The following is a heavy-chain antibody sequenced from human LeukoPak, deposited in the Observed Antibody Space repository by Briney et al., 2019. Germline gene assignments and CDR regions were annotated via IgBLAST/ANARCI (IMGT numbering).Heavy chain of an antibody. CDR3: AALIRVRGVIIWDY. Sequence: TSVKVSCKASGFTFTSSAMRWVRQARGQRLEWIGWIVVGSGNTNYAQKFQERVTITRDMSTSTAYMELSSLRSEATAVYYCAALIRVRGVIIWDYWGQGTLVTVSS. CDR1: GFTFTSSA. CDR2: IVVGSGNT. V-gene: IGHV1-58*02. D-gene: IGHD3-10*01. J-gene: IGHJ4*02.